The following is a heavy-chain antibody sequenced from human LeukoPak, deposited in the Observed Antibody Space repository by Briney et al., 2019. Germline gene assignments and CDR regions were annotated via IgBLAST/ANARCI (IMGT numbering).Heavy chain of an antibody. J-gene: IGHJ3*01. CDR2: VFTSGIISGNT. V-gene: IGHV4-4*07. CDR3: ASRTGYLAFDV. D-gene: IGHD3-9*01. CDR1: GGSISSYY. Sequence: SETLSLTCTVSGGSISSYYWSWIRQPPGKGLEWIGRVFTSGIISGNTNYNPSLKSRVTMSVDTSKNQFSLKLRSVTAADTAVYYCASRTGYLAFDVWGQGTMVTVS.